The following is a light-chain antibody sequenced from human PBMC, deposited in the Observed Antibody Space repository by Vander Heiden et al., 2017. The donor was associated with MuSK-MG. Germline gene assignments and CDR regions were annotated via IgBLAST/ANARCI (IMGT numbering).Light chain of an antibody. CDR3: GTWDSSLSAGV. CDR1: SSNIGNNY. V-gene: IGLV1-51*02. CDR2: ENN. J-gene: IGLJ2*01. Sequence: QSVLTQPPSGSAAPGQKVTISCSGSSSNIGNNYVSWYQQLPGTAPKLLIYENNKRPSGIPDRFSGSKSGTSATLGITGLQTGAEADYYCGTWDSSLSAGVFGGGTKLTVL.